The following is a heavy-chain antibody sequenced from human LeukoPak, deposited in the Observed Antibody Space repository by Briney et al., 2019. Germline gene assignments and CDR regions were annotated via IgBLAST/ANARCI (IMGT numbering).Heavy chain of an antibody. Sequence: ASVKVSCKASGYTFTSYGISWVRQAPGQGLEWMGWISAYNGNTNYAQKLQGRVTMTTATSTSTAYMELRSLRSDDTAMCYCARESRSSSYEYWGQGTLVTVSS. CDR3: ARESRSSSYEY. D-gene: IGHD6-13*01. CDR1: GYTFTSYG. V-gene: IGHV1-18*01. CDR2: ISAYNGNT. J-gene: IGHJ4*02.